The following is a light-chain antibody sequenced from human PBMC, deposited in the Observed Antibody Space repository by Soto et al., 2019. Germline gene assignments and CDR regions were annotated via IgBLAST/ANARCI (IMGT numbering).Light chain of an antibody. CDR1: SSDVGGYNY. J-gene: IGLJ1*01. CDR3: SSYADTTYV. CDR2: EVT. V-gene: IGLV2-8*01. Sequence: ALAQPPSATESPGQSVTISCTGTSSDVGGYNYVSWYQHHPGKAPKLIIYEVTKRPSGVPDRFSGSKSGNTASLSVSGLQAEDEADYYRSSYADTTYVFGTGTRSPP.